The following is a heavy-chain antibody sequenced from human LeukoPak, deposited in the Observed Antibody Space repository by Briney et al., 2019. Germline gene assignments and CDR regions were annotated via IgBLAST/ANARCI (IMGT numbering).Heavy chain of an antibody. CDR1: GFTFSSYA. Sequence: PGGSLRLSCAASGFTFSSYAMHWVRQAPGKGLEWVAVISYDGSNKYYADSVKGRFTISRDNSKNTLYLQMNSLRADDTAVYYCAKGPRTYYYDSSVYQTAIDYWGQGTLVTVSS. D-gene: IGHD3-22*01. V-gene: IGHV3-30-3*01. CDR3: AKGPRTYYYDSSVYQTAIDY. J-gene: IGHJ4*02. CDR2: ISYDGSNK.